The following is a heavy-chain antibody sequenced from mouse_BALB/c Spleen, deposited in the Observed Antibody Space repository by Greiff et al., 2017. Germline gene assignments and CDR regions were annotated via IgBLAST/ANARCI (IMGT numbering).Heavy chain of an antibody. D-gene: IGHD2-4*01. Sequence: DVKLVESGGGLVKPGGSLKLSCAASGFTFSSYAMSWVRQTPEKRLEWVATISSGGGSTYYPDTVKGRFTISRDNAKNTLYLQMSSLKSEDTAMYYCARLGITPYWYFDVWGAGTTVTVSS. V-gene: IGHV5-12-1*01. CDR1: GFTFSSYA. J-gene: IGHJ1*01. CDR3: ARLGITPYWYFDV. CDR2: ISSGGGST.